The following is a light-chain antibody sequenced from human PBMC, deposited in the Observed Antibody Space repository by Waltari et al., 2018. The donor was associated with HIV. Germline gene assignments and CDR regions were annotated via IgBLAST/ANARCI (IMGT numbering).Light chain of an antibody. CDR3: QQYDNWPPIT. CDR2: GAS. J-gene: IGKJ5*01. Sequence: EIVMTKSPATMSVSPGERATLSCRASQSVRSNSAWYQQRPGQAPRLLISGASTRATGVPARFSGSGSGTDFTLTISSLQSEDFAVYYCQQYDNWPPITFGQWTRLEIK. V-gene: IGKV3-15*01. CDR1: QSVRSN.